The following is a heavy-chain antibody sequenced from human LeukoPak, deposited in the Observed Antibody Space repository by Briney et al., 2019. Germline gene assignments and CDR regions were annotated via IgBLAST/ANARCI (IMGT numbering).Heavy chain of an antibody. J-gene: IGHJ3*02. CDR3: ATSGEYSSSWYHSGAFDI. CDR1: GFTFSSYA. CDR2: ISGSGGST. V-gene: IGHV3-23*01. D-gene: IGHD6-13*01. Sequence: GGSLRLSCAASGFTFSSYAMSWVRQAPGKGLEWVSAISGSGGSTYYADSVKGRFTISRDNSKNTLYLQMNSLRAEDTAIYYCATSGEYSSSWYHSGAFDIWGQGTMVTVSS.